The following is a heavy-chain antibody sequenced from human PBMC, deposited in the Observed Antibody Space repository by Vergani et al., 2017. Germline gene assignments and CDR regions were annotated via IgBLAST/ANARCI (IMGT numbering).Heavy chain of an antibody. CDR3: AREGHYYDSSGYPDY. CDR2: IYTSGST. V-gene: IGHV4-59*10. CDR1: GGSFSGYY. D-gene: IGHD3-22*01. Sequence: QVQLQQWGAGLLKPSETLSLTCAVYGGSFSGYYWSWIRQPAGKGLEWIGRIYTSGSTNYNPSLKSRGTMSVDTSKNQFSLKLSSVTAADTAVYYCAREGHYYDSSGYPDYWGQGTLVTVSS. J-gene: IGHJ4*02.